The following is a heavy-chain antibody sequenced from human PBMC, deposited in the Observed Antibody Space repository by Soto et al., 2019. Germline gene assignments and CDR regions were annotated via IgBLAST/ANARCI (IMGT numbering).Heavy chain of an antibody. V-gene: IGHV4-4*02. J-gene: IGHJ6*02. CDR3: ATNSYYYGMDV. CDR2: VFHSGST. CDR1: GGSIISTHW. Sequence: SETLSLTCTVSGGSIISTHWWNWVRQPPGKGLEWIGEVFHSGSTNYNPSLKSRVTVSVDKSTNQFSLKLSSVTAADTAVYYCATNSYYYGMDVWGQGTTVTVSS.